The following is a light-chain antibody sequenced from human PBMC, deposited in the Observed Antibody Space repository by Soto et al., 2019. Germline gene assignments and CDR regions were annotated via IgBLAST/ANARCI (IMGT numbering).Light chain of an antibody. CDR3: QSYDSSLSGYV. CDR2: GNS. J-gene: IGLJ1*01. V-gene: IGLV1-40*01. Sequence: SVLTQPPSVSGAPGQRLPISCNGSSSNIGAGYDVHWYQQLPGTAPKLLIYGNSNRPSGVPDRFSGSKSGTSASLAITGLQAEDEADYYCQSYDSSLSGYVFGTGTKVTVL. CDR1: SSNIGAGYD.